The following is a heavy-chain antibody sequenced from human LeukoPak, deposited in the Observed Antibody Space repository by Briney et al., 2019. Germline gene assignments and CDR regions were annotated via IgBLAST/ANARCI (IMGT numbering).Heavy chain of an antibody. D-gene: IGHD6-13*01. V-gene: IGHV4-4*02. CDR2: IYHSGST. J-gene: IGHJ6*02. Sequence: SETLSLTCAVSGGSISSSNWWSWVRQPPGKGLEWIGEIYHSGSTNYNPSLKSRVTISVDKSKNQFSLKLSSVTAADTAVYYCARDGERYSSSSWSRILYYGMDVWGQGTTVTVSS. CDR1: GGSISSSNW. CDR3: ARDGERYSSSSWSRILYYGMDV.